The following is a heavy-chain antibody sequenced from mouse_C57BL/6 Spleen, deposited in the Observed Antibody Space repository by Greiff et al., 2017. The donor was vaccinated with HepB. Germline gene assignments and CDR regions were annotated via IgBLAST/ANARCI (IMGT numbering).Heavy chain of an antibody. D-gene: IGHD1-1*01. Sequence: VQLQQSGAELVRPGASVKLSCTASGFNIKDDYMHWVKQRPEQGLEWIGWIDPENGDTEYASKFQGKATITADTSSNTADLQLSSLTSEDTAVYYCTTWDTTGWYFDVWGTGTTVTVSS. CDR3: TTWDTTGWYFDV. CDR1: GFNIKDDY. V-gene: IGHV14-4*01. CDR2: IDPENGDT. J-gene: IGHJ1*03.